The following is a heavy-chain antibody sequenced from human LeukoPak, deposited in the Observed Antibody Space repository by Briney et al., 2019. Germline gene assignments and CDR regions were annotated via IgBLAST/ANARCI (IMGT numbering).Heavy chain of an antibody. Sequence: GGSLRLSCAASGFTFSTYAMSWVGRAPGRGLGWVTTISGGGDKQYADHVKGRFTVSRDDSKNTLYLQMNSLRAEDTALYYCAKDVNSSGYYLGFDYWGQGTLVTVSS. D-gene: IGHD3-22*01. CDR3: AKDVNSSGYYLGFDY. CDR1: GFTFSTYA. CDR2: ISGGGDK. J-gene: IGHJ4*02. V-gene: IGHV3-23*01.